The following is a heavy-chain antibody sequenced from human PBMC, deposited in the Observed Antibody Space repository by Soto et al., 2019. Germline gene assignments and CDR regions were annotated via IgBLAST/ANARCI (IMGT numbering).Heavy chain of an antibody. CDR3: ARVPDY. CDR2: IYHSGST. J-gene: IGHJ4*02. Sequence: SETLSLTCAVSGGSFSGYYLTWIRQPPGKGLEWIGYIYHSGSTYYNPSLKSRVTISVDRSKNQFSLKLSSVTAADTAVYYCARVPDYWGQGTLVTVSS. V-gene: IGHV4-34*01. CDR1: GGSFSGYY.